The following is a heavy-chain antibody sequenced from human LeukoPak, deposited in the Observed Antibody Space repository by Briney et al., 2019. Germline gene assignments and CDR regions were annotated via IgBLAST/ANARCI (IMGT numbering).Heavy chain of an antibody. CDR3: VREAATDYYDSSGYYRQTEVFDA. J-gene: IGHJ3*01. CDR2: VYYSGST. Sequence: SETLSLTCTVSGGSISSYYWSWIRQPPGKGLEWIGYVYYSGSTHYNPSLKSRVTISVDTSKNQFSLKLRSVTAADTAVYYCVREAATDYYDSSGYYRQTEVFDAWGQGTMVTVSS. CDR1: GGSISSYY. D-gene: IGHD3-22*01. V-gene: IGHV4-59*01.